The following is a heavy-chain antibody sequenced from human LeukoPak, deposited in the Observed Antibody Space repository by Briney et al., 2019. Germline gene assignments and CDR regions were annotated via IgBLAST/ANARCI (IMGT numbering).Heavy chain of an antibody. J-gene: IGHJ4*02. Sequence: GGSLRLSCAASGFTVSSNYMSWVRQAPGKGLEWVSVIYSGGSTYHAHSLKGRFTISRDNSKNTLYLQMNSLRAEDTAVYYCARDRTESRGFDYWGQGTLVTVSS. CDR3: ARDRTESRGFDY. V-gene: IGHV3-66*01. CDR1: GFTVSSNY. CDR2: IYSGGST. D-gene: IGHD3/OR15-3a*01.